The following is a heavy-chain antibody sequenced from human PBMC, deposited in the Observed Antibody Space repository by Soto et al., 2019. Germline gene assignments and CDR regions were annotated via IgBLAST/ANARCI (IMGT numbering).Heavy chain of an antibody. V-gene: IGHV3-23*01. J-gene: IGHJ4*02. CDR1: GFTFSSYA. CDR2: ISGSGGST. D-gene: IGHD3-3*01. CDR3: AKDALSTIFGVVMVPTDIDY. Sequence: EVQLLESGGGLVQPGGSLRLSCAASGFTFSSYAMSWVRQAPGKGLEWVSAISGSGGSTYYADSVKGRFTITRDNSKNTLYLPMICLRAEDTAVYYCAKDALSTIFGVVMVPTDIDYWGQGTLVTVSS.